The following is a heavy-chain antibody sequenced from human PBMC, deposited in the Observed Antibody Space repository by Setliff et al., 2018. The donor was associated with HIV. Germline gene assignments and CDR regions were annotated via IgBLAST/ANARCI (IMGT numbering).Heavy chain of an antibody. J-gene: IGHJ6*03. CDR2: IYVSGSA. CDR1: GGSISSYY. Sequence: TSETLSLTCTVSGGSISSYYWSWIRQPAGKGLEWLGRIYVSGSAMYNPSLKSRLTISLHTSKNQLSLKLSSVTAADTAVYYCAREIRAATIYYYYMDVWGKGTTVTVSS. V-gene: IGHV4-4*07. D-gene: IGHD2-15*01. CDR3: AREIRAATIYYYYMDV.